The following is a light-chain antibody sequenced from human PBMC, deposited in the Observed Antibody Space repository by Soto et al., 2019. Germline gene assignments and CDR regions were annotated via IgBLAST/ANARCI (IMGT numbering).Light chain of an antibody. Sequence: QSVLTQPASVSGSPGQSITISCTGTSSDVGGYNYVSWYQQYPGEAPRLMIYDVSNQPSRVSNRFSGSKSGNTASLTISGLQADDEADYYCSSYTGSVFLFGGGTKLTVL. CDR2: DVS. V-gene: IGLV2-14*01. CDR3: SSYTGSVFL. J-gene: IGLJ2*01. CDR1: SSDVGGYNY.